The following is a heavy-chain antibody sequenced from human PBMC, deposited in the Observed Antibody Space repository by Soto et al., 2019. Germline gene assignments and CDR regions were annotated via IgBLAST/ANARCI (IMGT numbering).Heavy chain of an antibody. CDR3: AAGGGLPRYY. V-gene: IGHV4-30-2*01. CDR2: IYHSGST. Sequence: QLQLQESGSGLVKPSQTLSLTCAVSGGAISSGGYSWSCIRQPPGKALEWIGYIYHSGSTYYNPSLNSRVTISVDRSKNQFSLKLSSVTAADTAVYYCAAGGGLPRYYWGQGTLVAVSS. J-gene: IGHJ4*02. D-gene: IGHD5-12*01. CDR1: GGAISSGGYS.